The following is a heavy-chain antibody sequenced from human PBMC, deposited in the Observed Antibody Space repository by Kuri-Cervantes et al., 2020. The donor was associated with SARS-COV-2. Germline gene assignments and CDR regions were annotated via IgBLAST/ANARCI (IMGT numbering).Heavy chain of an antibody. J-gene: IGHJ6*02. V-gene: IGHV1-18*01. Sequence: ASVKVSCKASGYTFTSYGIGWVRQAPGQGLEWMGWISPNTGVTKYAQKFQGRVTMTIDTSTTTAYMEVRSLRSDDAAVYFCAREIGTYYKYTMDVWGQGTTVTVSS. CDR1: GYTFTSYG. D-gene: IGHD3-10*01. CDR2: ISPNTGVT. CDR3: AREIGTYYKYTMDV.